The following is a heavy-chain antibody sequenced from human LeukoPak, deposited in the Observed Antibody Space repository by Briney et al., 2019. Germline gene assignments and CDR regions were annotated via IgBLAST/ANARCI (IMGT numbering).Heavy chain of an antibody. D-gene: IGHD3-10*01. CDR2: IIPIFGTA. Sequence: AASVKVSCKASGGTFSSYAISWVRQAPGQGLEWMGGIIPIFGTANYAQKFQGRVTITADESTSTAYMELSSLRSEDTAVYYCAGPHYYGSGSYPKDYYYGMDVWGKGTTVTVSS. V-gene: IGHV1-69*13. CDR3: AGPHYYGSGSYPKDYYYGMDV. J-gene: IGHJ6*04. CDR1: GGTFSSYA.